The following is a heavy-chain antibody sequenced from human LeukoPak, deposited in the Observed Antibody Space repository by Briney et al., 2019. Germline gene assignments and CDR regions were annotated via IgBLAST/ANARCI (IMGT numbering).Heavy chain of an antibody. CDR3: ARSRPYYSSPLFDY. CDR1: GYTFTSYG. J-gene: IGHJ4*02. Sequence: ASVKVSCKASGYTFTSYGISSGRQAPGQGLEWMGWISAYNGNTNYAQKLQGRVTMTPDTSTSTAYMELRSLRSDDTAVYYCARSRPYYSSPLFDYWGQGTLVTVSS. V-gene: IGHV1-18*01. CDR2: ISAYNGNT. D-gene: IGHD1-26*01.